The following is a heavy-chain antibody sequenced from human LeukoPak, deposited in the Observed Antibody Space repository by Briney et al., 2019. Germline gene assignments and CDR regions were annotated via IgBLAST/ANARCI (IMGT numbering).Heavy chain of an antibody. CDR3: AKGQARVDY. V-gene: IGHV3-23*01. J-gene: IGHJ4*02. CDR2: VSGSGDTT. Sequence: GGSLRLSCAASGVSFGNHARSWVRQAAGKGLEWVGDVSGSGDTTHYADPVNGRFTISRDNSKNPLYLQMNSLRAEDTSVYYCAKGQARVDYWGQGTLVTVSS. CDR1: GVSFGNHA. D-gene: IGHD5-12*01.